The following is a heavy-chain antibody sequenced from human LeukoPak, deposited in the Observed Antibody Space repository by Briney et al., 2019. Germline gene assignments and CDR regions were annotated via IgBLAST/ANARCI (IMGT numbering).Heavy chain of an antibody. CDR1: GFTFSDYY. V-gene: IGHV3-11*03. D-gene: IGHD3-22*01. J-gene: IGHJ4*02. Sequence: GGSLRLSCAASGFTFSDYYMSWIRQAPGKGLEWVSYITSSSSYTNYADSVKGRFTISRDNAKNSLYLQMNSLRAEDTAVYYCARPGRGFLAYWGQGTLVTVSS. CDR3: ARPGRGFLAY. CDR2: ITSSSSYT.